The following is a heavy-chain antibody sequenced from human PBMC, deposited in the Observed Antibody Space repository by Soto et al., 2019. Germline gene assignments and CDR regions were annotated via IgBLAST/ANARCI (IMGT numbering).Heavy chain of an antibody. CDR2: IYYSEST. Sequence: PSETLSLTCTVSGGSINSGGYYWSWIRQHPGKGLEWIGYIYYSESTYYNPSLKSRVTISVDTSKRQFSLRLTSVTAADTAVYYCARDGYDGSGSPYPAYWGPGTQVTVPS. CDR3: ARDGYDGSGSPYPAY. D-gene: IGHD3-10*01. J-gene: IGHJ4*02. CDR1: GGSINSGGYY. V-gene: IGHV4-31*03.